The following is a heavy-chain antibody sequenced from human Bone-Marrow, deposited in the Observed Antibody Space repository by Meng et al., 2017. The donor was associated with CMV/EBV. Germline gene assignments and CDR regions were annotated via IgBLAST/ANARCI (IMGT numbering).Heavy chain of an antibody. D-gene: IGHD6-13*01. CDR3: ARGPGTLFFYYAMDV. J-gene: IGHJ6*02. CDR1: GFSFDDYG. V-gene: IGHV3-20*04. CDR2: LNWNGGSS. Sequence: GGSLRLSCAASGFSFDDYGMTWVRQRPGKGLEWVSGLNWNGGSSAYADSVKGRFIISRDNANNSLYLQMNSLSAEDTALYYCARGPGTLFFYYAMDVWGQGTTVTVSS.